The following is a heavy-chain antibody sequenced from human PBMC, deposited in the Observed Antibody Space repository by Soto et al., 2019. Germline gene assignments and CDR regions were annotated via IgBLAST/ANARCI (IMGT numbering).Heavy chain of an antibody. J-gene: IGHJ3*02. D-gene: IGHD5-12*01. CDR3: ARDQSGYDYSDAFEI. CDR2: IIPILGIA. V-gene: IGHV1-69*04. Sequence: AASVKVSCKASGGTFSSYTISWVRQAPGQGLEWMGRIIPILGIANYAQKFQGRVTITADKSTSTAYMELSSLRSEDTAVYYCARDQSGYDYSDAFEIWGQGTMVTVSS. CDR1: GGTFSSYT.